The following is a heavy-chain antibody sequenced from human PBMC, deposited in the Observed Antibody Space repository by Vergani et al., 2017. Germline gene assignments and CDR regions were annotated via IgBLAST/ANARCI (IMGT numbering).Heavy chain of an antibody. CDR2: TYYRSKWYN. CDR1: GDSVSSNSAA. CDR3: ARERGGGYSSSAREDYYYYGMDV. D-gene: IGHD6-6*01. J-gene: IGHJ6*02. Sequence: QVQLQQSGPGLVKPSQTLSLTCAISGDSVSSNSAAWNWIRQSPSRGLEWLGRTYYRSKWYNDYAVSVKSRITINPDTSKNQFSLQLNSVTPEDTAGYYCARERGGGYSSSAREDYYYYGMDVWGQGTTVTVSS. V-gene: IGHV6-1*01.